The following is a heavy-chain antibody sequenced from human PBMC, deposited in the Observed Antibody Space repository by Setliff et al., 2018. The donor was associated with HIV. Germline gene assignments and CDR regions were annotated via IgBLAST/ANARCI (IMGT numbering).Heavy chain of an antibody. CDR1: GGSLSSSSYS. J-gene: IGHJ4*02. D-gene: IGHD3-10*01. CDR2: IYYSGST. CDR3: ATSPAGEILGSRPFYFDY. V-gene: IGHV4-39*07. Sequence: PSETLSLTCTVSGGSLSSSSYSWGWIRQPPGKGLEWITIIYYSGSTYYSPSLKSRVTISEDTSKNQFSLKMRSVTAADTAVYYCATSPAGEILGSRPFYFDYWGQGTLVTVSS.